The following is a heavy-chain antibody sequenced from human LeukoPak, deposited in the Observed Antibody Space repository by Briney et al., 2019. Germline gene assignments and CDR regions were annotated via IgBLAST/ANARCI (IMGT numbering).Heavy chain of an antibody. CDR3: ARRYSSGWSYYYYYGMDV. V-gene: IGHV3-48*03. CDR2: TSSSGSTI. CDR1: GFTFSSYE. J-gene: IGHJ6*02. D-gene: IGHD6-19*01. Sequence: GGSLRLSCAASGFTFSSYEMNWVRQAPGKGLEWASYTSSSGSTIYYADSVKGRFTISRDNAKNSLYLQMNSLRAEDTAVYYCARRYSSGWSYYYYYGMDVWGQGTTVTVSS.